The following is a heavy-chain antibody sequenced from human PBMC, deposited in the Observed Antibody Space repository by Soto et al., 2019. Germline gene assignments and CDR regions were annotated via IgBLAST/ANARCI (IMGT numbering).Heavy chain of an antibody. V-gene: IGHV3-23*01. J-gene: IGHJ3*02. Sequence: EVQLLGSGGGLIQPGGSLRLSCAASGFTFSGYAMSWVRQAPGKGLEWVSGISAYGDITYYSDSVRGRFTISRDISKNTLNLQMNSLRAEGTAAYYCAKAPHFPPRVWPFDIRGHGTIVTVS. CDR3: AKAPHFPPRVWPFDI. CDR1: GFTFSGYA. D-gene: IGHD3-16*01. CDR2: ISAYGDIT.